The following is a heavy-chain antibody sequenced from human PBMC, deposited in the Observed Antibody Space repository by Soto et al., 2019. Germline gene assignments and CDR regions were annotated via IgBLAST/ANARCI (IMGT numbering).Heavy chain of an antibody. CDR3: EKVLTDDNGWYHFDS. CDR1: GFTFSSCT. CDR2: VRRSGA. V-gene: IGHV3-23*01. Sequence: EVQLLESGGGLVQPGGSLRLSCVTSGFTFSSCTMNWVRQAPGQGLEWVSSVRRSGAYYADSVKGRFTISRDNSRSTLYLQMDSHRAEDPAVYYCEKVLTDDNGWYHFDSWGQGTLDTVS. D-gene: IGHD6-19*01. J-gene: IGHJ4*02.